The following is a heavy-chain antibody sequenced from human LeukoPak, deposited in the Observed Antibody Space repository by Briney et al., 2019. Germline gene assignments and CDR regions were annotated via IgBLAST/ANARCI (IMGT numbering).Heavy chain of an antibody. D-gene: IGHD6-19*01. V-gene: IGHV1-18*01. CDR3: ARFGLGKHIEVAGIPFDI. CDR1: GYIFTSYG. J-gene: IGHJ3*02. CDR2: ISAYNGNT. Sequence: ASVKVSCKASGYIFTSYGISLVRQAPGPGLEWMGWISAYNGNTNYAQKLQGRVTMTTDTSTSTAYMELRSLRSDDTAVYYCARFGLGKHIEVAGIPFDIWGQGTMVTVSS.